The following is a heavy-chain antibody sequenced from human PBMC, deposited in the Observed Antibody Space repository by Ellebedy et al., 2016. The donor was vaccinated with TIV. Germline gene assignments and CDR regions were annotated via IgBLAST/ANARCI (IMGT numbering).Heavy chain of an antibody. V-gene: IGHV3-11*06. CDR1: GFTFSDYY. CDR2: ISTSSSYT. D-gene: IGHD2-8*02. CDR3: VRTGRPWFDY. J-gene: IGHJ4*02. Sequence: PGGSLRLSCVASGFTFSDYYMSWSRQAPGKGLEWVSTISTSSSYTKCADSVKGRFTVSRDDAKNSLYLHMNSLKAEDTAVYYCVRTGRPWFDYWGQGTLVTVSS.